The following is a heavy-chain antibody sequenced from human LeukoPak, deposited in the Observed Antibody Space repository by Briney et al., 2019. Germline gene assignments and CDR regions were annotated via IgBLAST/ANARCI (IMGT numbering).Heavy chain of an antibody. D-gene: IGHD6-19*01. J-gene: IGHJ4*02. CDR3: ARAVSGRFDY. V-gene: IGHV4-59*08. CDR2: IYYSGST. Sequence: SETLSLTCTVSGGSMSPYHWGWIRQPPGEGLEWTGYIYYSGSTNYNPSLKSRVTISVDTSKNQFSLKLSSVTAADTAIYYCARAVSGRFDYWGQGTLVTVSS. CDR1: GGSMSPYH.